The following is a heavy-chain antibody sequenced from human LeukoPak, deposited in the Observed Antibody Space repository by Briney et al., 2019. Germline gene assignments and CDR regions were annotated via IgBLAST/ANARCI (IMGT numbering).Heavy chain of an antibody. Sequence: SVEVSCKASGGTFSSYAISWVRQAPGQGLEWMGGIIPTFGTANYAQKFQGRVTITADESTSTAYMELSSLRSEDTAVYYCARDGSSTVTTDYWGQGTLVTVSS. CDR3: ARDGSSTVTTDY. D-gene: IGHD4-17*01. CDR2: IIPTFGTA. J-gene: IGHJ4*02. V-gene: IGHV1-69*13. CDR1: GGTFSSYA.